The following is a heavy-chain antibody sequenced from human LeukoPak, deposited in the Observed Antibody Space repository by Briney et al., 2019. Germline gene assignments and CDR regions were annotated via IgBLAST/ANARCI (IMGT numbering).Heavy chain of an antibody. J-gene: IGHJ5*02. CDR2: ISSRGNYI. D-gene: IGHD2-15*01. V-gene: IGHV3-21*01. Sequence: GGSLRLSCTASGFTFSTFSMNWVRQAPGQGLEWVSSISSRGNYIYYIDSVRGRFTIPRDIAKNSVYLQMNSLRAEDTAVYYCARTCDGGSCLDHWGQGTVVSVSS. CDR1: GFTFSTFS. CDR3: ARTCDGGSCLDH.